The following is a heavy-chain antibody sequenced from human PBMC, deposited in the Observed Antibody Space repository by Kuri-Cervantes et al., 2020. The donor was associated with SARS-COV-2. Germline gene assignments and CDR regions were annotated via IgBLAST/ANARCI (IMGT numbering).Heavy chain of an antibody. CDR3: ARGRIPWQQLAHYYYYGMDV. D-gene: IGHD6-13*01. V-gene: IGHV4-34*01. CDR1: GGSFSGYY. J-gene: IGHJ6*02. CDR2: INHSGST. Sequence: GSLRLSCAVYGGSFSGYYWSWIRQPPGKGLEWIGEINHSGSTNYNPSLKSRVTISVDTSKNQFSLKLSSVTAADTAVYYCARGRIPWQQLAHYYYYGMDVWGQGTTVTVSS.